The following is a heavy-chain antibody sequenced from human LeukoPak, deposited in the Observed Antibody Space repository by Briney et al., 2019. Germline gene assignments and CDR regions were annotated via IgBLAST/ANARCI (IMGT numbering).Heavy chain of an antibody. J-gene: IGHJ4*02. D-gene: IGHD3-10*01. V-gene: IGHV1-69*05. Sequence: ASVKVPCKASGGTFSSYAISWVRQAPGQGLEWMGGIIPIFGTANYAQKFQGRVTITTDESTSTAYMELSSLRSEDTAVYYCARVYYGSGRPTDYWGQGTLVTVSS. CDR2: IIPIFGTA. CDR1: GGTFSSYA. CDR3: ARVYYGSGRPTDY.